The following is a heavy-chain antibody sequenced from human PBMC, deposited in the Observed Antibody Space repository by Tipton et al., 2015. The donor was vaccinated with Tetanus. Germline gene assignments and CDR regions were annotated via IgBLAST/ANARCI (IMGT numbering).Heavy chain of an antibody. V-gene: IGHV1-18*01. D-gene: IGHD2-2*01. CDR2: NGGYNGDT. CDR3: SVTVIVPAAV. Sequence: QSGAEVKKPGASVKVSCKASGYTFTTYGINWVRQAPGQGLEWMGWNGGYNGDTNNAQRIQGRVTMTTDTSTSIANMELRSLRSDDTAVYYCSVTVIVPAAVWGQGTLVTVSS. CDR1: GYTFTTYG. J-gene: IGHJ4*02.